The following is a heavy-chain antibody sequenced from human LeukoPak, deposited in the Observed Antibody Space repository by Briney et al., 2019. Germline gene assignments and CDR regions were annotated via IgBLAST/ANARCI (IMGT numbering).Heavy chain of an antibody. Sequence: PSETLSLTCAVYGGSFSGYYWSWIRQPPGKGLEWIGEINHSGSTNYNPSLKSRVTISVDTSKNQFSLKLSSVTAADTAVYYCAAGIAIAAAGIYYFDYWGQGTLVTVSS. D-gene: IGHD6-13*01. CDR1: GGSFSGYY. V-gene: IGHV4-34*01. CDR3: AAGIAIAAAGIYYFDY. J-gene: IGHJ4*02. CDR2: INHSGST.